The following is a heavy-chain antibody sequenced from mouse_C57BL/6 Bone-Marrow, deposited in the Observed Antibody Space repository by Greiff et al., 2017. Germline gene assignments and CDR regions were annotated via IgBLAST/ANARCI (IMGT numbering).Heavy chain of an antibody. D-gene: IGHD4-1*02. CDR3: ALVNWDGCDY. Sequence: EVKLVESVAELVRPGASVKLSCTASGFTIKNTYMHWVKQRPEQGLEWIGRIDPANGNTKYAPKFQGKATITADPSSNTAYLQLSSLTSEDTAIXYSALVNWDGCDYWGQGTTLTVSS. CDR2: IDPANGNT. V-gene: IGHV14-3*01. J-gene: IGHJ2*01. CDR1: GFTIKNTY.